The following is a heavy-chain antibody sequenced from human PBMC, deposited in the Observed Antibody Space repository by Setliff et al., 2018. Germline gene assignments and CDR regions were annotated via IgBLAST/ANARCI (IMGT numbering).Heavy chain of an antibody. J-gene: IGHJ4*02. D-gene: IGHD1-1*01. CDR2: IHYRGTT. CDR3: AKTGTYRYFDY. V-gene: IGHV4-39*01. Sequence: KPSETLSLTCTVSGASISSGTYYWAWIRQPPGKGLEWIGRIHYRGTTYSNASLASRLTISVDTAKNQFSLKLTSVTAADTAVYYCAKTGTYRYFDYWGQGTRVTVSS. CDR1: GASISSGTYY.